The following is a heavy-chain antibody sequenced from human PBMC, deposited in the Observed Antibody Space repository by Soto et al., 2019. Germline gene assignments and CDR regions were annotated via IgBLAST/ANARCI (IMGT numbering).Heavy chain of an antibody. V-gene: IGHV3-74*01. D-gene: IGHD2-21*02. CDR1: GFTFKTHW. J-gene: IGHJ6*02. CDR2: INSDGSTT. Sequence: GGSLRLSCAASGFTFKTHWMNWVRQVPGKGLVWVSRINSDGSTTIYADSVKGRFTISRDNAKNTLSLQMNSLRAEDTAVYYCARSGGDSQYYYALDVWGQGTTVTVSS. CDR3: ARSGGDSQYYYALDV.